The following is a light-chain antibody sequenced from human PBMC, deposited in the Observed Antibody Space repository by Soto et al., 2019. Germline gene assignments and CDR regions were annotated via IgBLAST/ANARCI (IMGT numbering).Light chain of an antibody. CDR3: QQYYSYPPGT. CDR2: AAS. CDR1: QGINSY. J-gene: IGKJ1*01. Sequence: IQMTQSPSTLSGSVGYRVTITCRARQGINSYXAWYQQKPGKAPKLLIYAASTLQRGVPSRFSGSGSGTDFTLTISCLQSEDFATYYCQQYYSYPPGTFGQGTKVDIK. V-gene: IGKV1-8*01.